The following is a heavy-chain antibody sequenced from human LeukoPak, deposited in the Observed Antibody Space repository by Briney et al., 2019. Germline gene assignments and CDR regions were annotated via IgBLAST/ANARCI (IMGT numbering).Heavy chain of an antibody. CDR3: ARDGPLPGYSSGWHGHDY. CDR1: GFTFSSYG. V-gene: IGHV3-33*01. D-gene: IGHD6-19*01. J-gene: IGHJ4*02. CDR2: IWYDESNK. Sequence: GGSLRLSCTASGFTFSSYGMHWVRQAPGKGLEWVALIWYDESNKFYADSVTGRFTISRDNFRNTLFLQMNSLRAEDTAVYYCARDGPLPGYSSGWHGHDYWGQGTLVTVSS.